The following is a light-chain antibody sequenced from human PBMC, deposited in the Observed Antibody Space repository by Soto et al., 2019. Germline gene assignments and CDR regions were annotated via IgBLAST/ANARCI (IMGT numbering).Light chain of an antibody. V-gene: IGKV1-5*01. CDR3: QKYNSFAWT. Sequence: DIQMPQSPSTLSASVGDTVTITCRASQTISGWLAWYQQRPGKAPNLLIFDDSTLESGVPSRFSGSGSGPEFTLTISSLQPDDFGTYYCQKYNSFAWTFGQGNKVDIK. J-gene: IGKJ1*01. CDR2: DDS. CDR1: QTISGW.